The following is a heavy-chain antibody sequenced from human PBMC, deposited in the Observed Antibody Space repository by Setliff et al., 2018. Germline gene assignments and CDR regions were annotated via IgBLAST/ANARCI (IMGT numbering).Heavy chain of an antibody. J-gene: IGHJ4*01. CDR3: ARGLVDERTAYPYAEYFQY. V-gene: IGHV4-38-2*02. D-gene: IGHD3-16*01. CDR1: SYSITSGYF. Sequence: PSETLSLTCTVSSYSITSGYFWAWIRQPPGKELEWIGEINHSGSTNYNPSLKSRVTISVDTSKNQFSLKLSSVTAADTAVYYCARGLVDERTAYPYAEYFQYWGDGTLVTVSS. CDR2: INHSGST.